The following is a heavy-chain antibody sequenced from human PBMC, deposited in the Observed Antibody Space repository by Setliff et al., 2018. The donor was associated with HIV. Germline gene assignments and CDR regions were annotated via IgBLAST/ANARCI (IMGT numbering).Heavy chain of an antibody. CDR3: ARNSSGWYYSNYYYYGMDV. D-gene: IGHD6-19*01. CDR1: GYDFRRYG. J-gene: IGHJ6*02. V-gene: IGHV1-2*02. Sequence: GASVKVSCKTSGYDFRRYGIAWVRQAPGQGLEWMGWINPNSGGTNYAQKFQGRVTMTRDTSISTAYMELSRLRSDDTAVYYCARNSSGWYYSNYYYYGMDVWGQGTTVTVSS. CDR2: INPNSGGT.